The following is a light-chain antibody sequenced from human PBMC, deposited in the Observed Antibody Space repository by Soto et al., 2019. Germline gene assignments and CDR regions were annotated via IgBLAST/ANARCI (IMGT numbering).Light chain of an antibody. CDR1: QSVGSY. CDR2: GAS. CDR3: QQYDNLPPWT. Sequence: EVDMTQSPATLSVSPGERATLSCRASQSVGSYLAWYQHKPGQAPRLLIYGASIRATGVPARFSGSGSGTEFTLTISSLQSEDFAVYFCQQYDNLPPWTFGLGTTVEVK. V-gene: IGKV3-15*01. J-gene: IGKJ1*01.